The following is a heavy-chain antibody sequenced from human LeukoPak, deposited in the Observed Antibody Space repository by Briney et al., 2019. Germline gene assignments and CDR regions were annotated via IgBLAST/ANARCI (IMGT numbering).Heavy chain of an antibody. CDR2: IKQDGSEK. D-gene: IGHD6-13*01. CDR1: GLTFSSYW. J-gene: IGHJ5*02. V-gene: IGHV3-7*03. CDR3: ARGSSSWYHVLDWFDP. Sequence: GGSLRLSCAASGLTFSSYWMSWVRQAPGKGLEWVANIKQDGSEKYYVDSVKGRFTISRDNAKNSLYLQMNNLRAEDTAVYYCARGSSSWYHVLDWFDPWGQGTLVTVSS.